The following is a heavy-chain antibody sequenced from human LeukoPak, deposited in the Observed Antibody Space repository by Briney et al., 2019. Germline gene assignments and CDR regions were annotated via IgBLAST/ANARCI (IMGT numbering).Heavy chain of an antibody. CDR2: IIPILGTA. V-gene: IGHV1-69*05. J-gene: IGHJ4*02. CDR3: ARGGYSYGSFLDY. Sequence: SVKVSCKASGGTFSSNAISWVRQAPGQGLEWMGGIIPILGTANYAQKFQGRVTITTDESTSTAYMELSSLRSEDTAVYYCARGGYSYGSFLDYWGQGTLVTVSS. D-gene: IGHD5-18*01. CDR1: GGTFSSNA.